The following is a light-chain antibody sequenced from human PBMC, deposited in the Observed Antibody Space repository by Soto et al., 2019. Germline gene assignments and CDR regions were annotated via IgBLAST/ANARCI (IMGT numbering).Light chain of an antibody. CDR3: LLYYGDAQV. Sequence: QAVVTQEPSLTVSPGGTVTLTCASSTGAVTSGSYPNWLQQKPGQAPRALIHSTTYKHPWTPARFSGSLLGGKAALTLSGVQPEDEAEYYCLLYYGDAQVFGGGTKVTVL. V-gene: IGLV7-43*01. CDR1: TGAVTSGSY. CDR2: STT. J-gene: IGLJ2*01.